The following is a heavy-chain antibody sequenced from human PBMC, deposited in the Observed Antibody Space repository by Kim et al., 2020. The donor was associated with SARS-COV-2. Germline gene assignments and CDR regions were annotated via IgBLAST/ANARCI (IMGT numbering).Heavy chain of an antibody. D-gene: IGHD2-15*01. V-gene: IGHV3-48*02. CDR1: GFTFRSYS. J-gene: IGHJ5*02. CDR3: ARGVVVVVAASNWFDP. CDR2: ISSSSSTI. Sequence: GGSLRLSCAASGFTFRSYSMNWVRQAPGKGLEWVSYISSSSSTIYYADSVKGRFTISRDNAKNSLYLQMNSLRDEDTAVYYCARGVVVVVAASNWFDPWGQGTLVTVSS.